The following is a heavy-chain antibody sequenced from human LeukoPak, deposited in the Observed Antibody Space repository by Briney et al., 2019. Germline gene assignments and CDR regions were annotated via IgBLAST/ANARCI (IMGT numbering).Heavy chain of an antibody. Sequence: SETLSLTCTVSGGSISGYYWSWIRQPPGKGLEWIGITSGTGNYNPSLKSRVSMSVDTSRNLVSLTLTSVTAADTAVYYCARLYYYNDGGLYFGPEAFDIWGQGTRVTVSS. CDR3: ARLYYYNDGGLYFGPEAFDI. J-gene: IGHJ3*02. V-gene: IGHV4-4*07. D-gene: IGHD3-10*01. CDR1: GGSISGYY. CDR2: TSGTG.